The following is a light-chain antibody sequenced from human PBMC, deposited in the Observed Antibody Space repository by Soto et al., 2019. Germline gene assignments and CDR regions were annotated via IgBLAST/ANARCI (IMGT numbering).Light chain of an antibody. J-gene: IGKJ5*01. CDR1: QSVSSS. CDR3: EQRSNWRIS. V-gene: IGKV3-11*01. Sequence: VMTQSPGTVSLYPGEAATLSCRASQSVSSSLAWYQQKPGQAPRLLISDTSNRATGIPARFSGSGSGTDFTLTISSLEPEDFAVYYCEQRSNWRISFGHRTRLET. CDR2: DTS.